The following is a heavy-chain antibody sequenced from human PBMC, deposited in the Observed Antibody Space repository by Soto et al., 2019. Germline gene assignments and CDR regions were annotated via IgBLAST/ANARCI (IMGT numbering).Heavy chain of an antibody. D-gene: IGHD2-8*01. Sequence: SEALSLTCTVSGGSISSGGYYWSWIRQHPGKGLEWIGYIYYSGSTYYNPSLKSRVTISVDTSKNQFSLKLSSVTAADTAVYYCARGYCTNGVCYRDAFDIWGQGTMVTVSS. J-gene: IGHJ3*02. CDR3: ARGYCTNGVCYRDAFDI. CDR1: GGSISSGGYY. V-gene: IGHV4-31*03. CDR2: IYYSGST.